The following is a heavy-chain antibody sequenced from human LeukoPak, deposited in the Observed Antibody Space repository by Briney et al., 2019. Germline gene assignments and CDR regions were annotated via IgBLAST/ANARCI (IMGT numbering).Heavy chain of an antibody. CDR3: ARDEWFGELLMPS. J-gene: IGHJ4*02. V-gene: IGHV4-39*07. CDR1: GGSISSSSYY. CDR2: IYYSGST. D-gene: IGHD3-10*01. Sequence: SETLSLTCTVSGGSISSSSYYWGWIRQPPGKGLEWIGSIYYSGSTYYNPSLKSRVTISVDTSKNQFSLKLSSVTAADTAVYYCARDEWFGELLMPSWGQGTLVTVSS.